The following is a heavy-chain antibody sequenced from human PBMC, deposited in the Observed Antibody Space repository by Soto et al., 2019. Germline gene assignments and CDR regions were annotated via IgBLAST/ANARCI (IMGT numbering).Heavy chain of an antibody. CDR2: IYHSGST. J-gene: IGHJ4*02. Sequence: QLQLQESGSGLVKPSQTLSLPCAVSGGSISSGCYSWSWIRQPPGKGLEWIGYIYHSGSTDYNPSLKSRVTISVDRCKKPFSLKLSSVNAADTAVYCCARVPDSWRQGTMLTVSS. V-gene: IGHV4-30-2*01. CDR1: GGSISSGCYS. CDR3: ARVPDS. D-gene: IGHD2-2*01.